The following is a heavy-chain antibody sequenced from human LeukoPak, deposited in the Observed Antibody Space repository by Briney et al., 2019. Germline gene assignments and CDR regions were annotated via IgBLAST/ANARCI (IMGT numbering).Heavy chain of an antibody. V-gene: IGHV4-34*01. D-gene: IGHD3-22*01. Sequence: PSETLSLTCAVYGGSFSGYYWSWIRQPPGKGLEWIGEINHSRSTNYKPSLKSRVTISLDTSKNQFSLKLSSVTAADTTVYYCARGRGRVVVITTSRRSFWFDSWGQGTLVTVSS. J-gene: IGHJ5*01. CDR1: GGSFSGYY. CDR2: INHSRST. CDR3: ARGRGRVVVITTSRRSFWFDS.